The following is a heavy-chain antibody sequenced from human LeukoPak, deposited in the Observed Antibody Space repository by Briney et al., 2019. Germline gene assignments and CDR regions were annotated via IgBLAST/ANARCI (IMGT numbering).Heavy chain of an antibody. CDR1: GFTFGKYW. CDR3: ARVYSSSSGKNAFDI. Sequence: PGGSLRLSCVASGFTFGKYWMSWVRQAPGKGLEWVANIKQDGSEKGYVDSVKGRFTISRDNAKNSLFLQVNSLRAEDTAVYYCARVYSSSSGKNAFDIWGQGTMVTVSS. V-gene: IGHV3-7*03. J-gene: IGHJ3*02. CDR2: IKQDGSEK. D-gene: IGHD6-6*01.